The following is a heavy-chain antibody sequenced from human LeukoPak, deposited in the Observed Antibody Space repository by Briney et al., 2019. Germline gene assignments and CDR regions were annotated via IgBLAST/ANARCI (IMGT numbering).Heavy chain of an antibody. J-gene: IGHJ4*02. V-gene: IGHV1-2*02. Sequence: ASVKVSCKASGYTFTAHYLHWVRQAPGQGLEWMGWINPNSGVTNSAQKFRGRVTVTRDTSISTAYMELSWLSSDDTAVYYCARSTSIGVRAKAPYDSWGQGSLVTVSS. CDR1: GYTFTAHY. CDR3: ARSTSIGVRAKAPYDS. D-gene: IGHD6-6*01. CDR2: INPNSGVT.